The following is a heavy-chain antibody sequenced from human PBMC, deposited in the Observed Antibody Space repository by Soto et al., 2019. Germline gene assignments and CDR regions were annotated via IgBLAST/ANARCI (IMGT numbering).Heavy chain of an antibody. Sequence: ASVKVSCKASGYTFTSYAMHWVRQAPGQRLEWMGWINAGNGNTKYSQKFQGRATITRDTSASTAYMELSSLRSEDTAVYYCASTGYGSGSYYNGTAPYYYYGMDVWGQGTTVTVSS. D-gene: IGHD3-10*01. CDR2: INAGNGNT. CDR1: GYTFTSYA. J-gene: IGHJ6*02. CDR3: ASTGYGSGSYYNGTAPYYYYGMDV. V-gene: IGHV1-3*01.